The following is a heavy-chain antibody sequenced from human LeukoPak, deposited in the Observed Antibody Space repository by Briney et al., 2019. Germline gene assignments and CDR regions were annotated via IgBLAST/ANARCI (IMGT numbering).Heavy chain of an antibody. Sequence: GGSLRLSCAASGFTFTTYWMHWVRQAPGKGLVWVSHINSDGSITSYADSVKGRFTISRDNAKNTLYLQMNRLRAEDTAVYYCARDAVDTANAVWGQGTTVTVSS. CDR2: INSDGSIT. D-gene: IGHD5-18*01. CDR1: GFTFTTYW. V-gene: IGHV3-74*01. CDR3: ARDAVDTANAV. J-gene: IGHJ6*02.